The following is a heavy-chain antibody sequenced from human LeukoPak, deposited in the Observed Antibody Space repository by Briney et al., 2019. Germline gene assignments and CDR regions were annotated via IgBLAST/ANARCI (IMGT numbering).Heavy chain of an antibody. CDR3: ARDWAGSSWPGDY. Sequence: GSLRLSCAASGFTFSSYSMNWVRQAPGKGLEWVSSISSSSSYIYYADSVKGRFTISRDNAKNSLYLQMNSLRAEDTAVYYCARDWAGSSWPGDYWGQGTLVTVSS. V-gene: IGHV3-21*01. CDR1: GFTFSSYS. CDR2: ISSSSSYI. J-gene: IGHJ4*02. D-gene: IGHD6-13*01.